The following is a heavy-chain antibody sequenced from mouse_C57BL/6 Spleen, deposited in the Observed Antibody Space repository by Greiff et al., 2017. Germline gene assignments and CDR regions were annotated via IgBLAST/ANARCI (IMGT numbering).Heavy chain of an antibody. CDR1: GYSFTDYN. Sequence: VQLKQSGPELVKPGASVQISCKASGYSFTDYNMNWVKQSNGKSLEWIGVINPNYGPPSYNQKFKGKATLTVDQSSSTAYMQLNSLTSEDSAVYYCARSESYSNYGIDYWGQGTTLTVSS. V-gene: IGHV1-39*01. D-gene: IGHD2-5*01. J-gene: IGHJ2*01. CDR3: ARSESYSNYGIDY. CDR2: INPNYGPP.